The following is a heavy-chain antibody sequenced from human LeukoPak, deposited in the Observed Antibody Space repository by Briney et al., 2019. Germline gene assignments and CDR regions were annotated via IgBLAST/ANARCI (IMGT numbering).Heavy chain of an antibody. V-gene: IGHV3-33*01. J-gene: IGHJ4*02. CDR2: IWYDGSNK. D-gene: IGHD3-22*01. CDR3: ARGDPYRHSSGYLDY. Sequence: PGRSLRLSCAASGFTFSSYGMHWVRQAPGKGLEWVAVIWYDGSNKYYADSVKGRFTISRDNSKNTLYLQMNSLRAEDTAVYYCARGDPYRHSSGYLDYWGQGTLVTVSS. CDR1: GFTFSSYG.